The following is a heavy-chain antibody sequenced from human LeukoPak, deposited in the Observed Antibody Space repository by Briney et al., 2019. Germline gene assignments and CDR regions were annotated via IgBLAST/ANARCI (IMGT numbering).Heavy chain of an antibody. J-gene: IGHJ4*02. CDR3: ATSIGGPRQYGDYDYYFDY. CDR2: INTNTGNP. CDR1: GYTFTSYA. D-gene: IGHD4-17*01. V-gene: IGHV7-4-1*02. Sequence: ASVKVSCKASGYTFTSYAMNWVRQAPGQGLEWMGWINTNTGNPTYAQGFTGRFVFSLDTSVSTAYLQISSLKAEDTAVYYCATSIGGPRQYGDYDYYFDYWGQGTLVTVSS.